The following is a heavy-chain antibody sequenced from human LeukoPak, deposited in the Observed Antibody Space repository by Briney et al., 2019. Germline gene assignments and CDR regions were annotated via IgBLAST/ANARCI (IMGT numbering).Heavy chain of an antibody. Sequence: QSGRSLRLSCAASGFTFSSYGMHWVRQAPGKGLEWVAVIWYDGSNKYYADSVKGRFTISRDNSKNTLYLQMNSLRAEDTAVYYCARDLGYYYDSSVSDYWGQGTLVTVSS. V-gene: IGHV3-33*01. J-gene: IGHJ4*02. CDR2: IWYDGSNK. CDR1: GFTFSSYG. CDR3: ARDLGYYYDSSVSDY. D-gene: IGHD3-22*01.